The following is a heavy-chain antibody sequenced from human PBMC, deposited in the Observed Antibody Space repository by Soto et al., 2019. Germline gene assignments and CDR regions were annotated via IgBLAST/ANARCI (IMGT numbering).Heavy chain of an antibody. CDR2: NSGSGGNT. CDR1: GFTFSTYA. V-gene: IGHV3-23*01. Sequence: EVQLLESGGDLVQPGGSLRLSCAASGFTFSTYAMSWVRQAPGKGLEWVSANSGSGGNTYYADSVKGRFAISRDNSKNTLYLQMNSLRVEDTAVYYCAKGKDPISAAPLRPFDFWGQGTLVTVSS. J-gene: IGHJ4*02. D-gene: IGHD4-17*01. CDR3: AKGKDPISAAPLRPFDF.